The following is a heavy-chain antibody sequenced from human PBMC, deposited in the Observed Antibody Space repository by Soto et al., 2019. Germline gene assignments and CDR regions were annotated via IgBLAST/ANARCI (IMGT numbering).Heavy chain of an antibody. CDR1: GGSISSSNW. D-gene: IGHD6-19*01. CDR2: ISHSGST. J-gene: IGHJ4*02. V-gene: IGHV4-4*02. Sequence: QVQLQESGPGLVKPSGTLSLTCAVSGGSISSSNWWSWVRQPPGKGLEWIGEISHSGSTNYNPSHKSRVTIAVDKSKTQSSLKLSSVTGAGTAVYYCAGIAVAGTRFDDWGQGTLVTVSS. CDR3: AGIAVAGTRFDD.